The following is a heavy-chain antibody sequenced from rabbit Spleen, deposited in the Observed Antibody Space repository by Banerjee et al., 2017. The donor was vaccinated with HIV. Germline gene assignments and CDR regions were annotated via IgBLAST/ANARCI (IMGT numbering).Heavy chain of an antibody. CDR3: ARDFYGSAGYFNL. V-gene: IGHV1S40*01. CDR2: IDAGSGGNT. Sequence: QSLEESGGDLVKPGASLTLTCIASGVSFSGDSYMCWVRQAPGKGLEWIACIDAGSGGNTYYATWAKGRFTISKTSSTTVTLQMASLTAADTATYFCARDFYGSAGYFNLWGQGTLVTVS. CDR1: GVSFSGDSY. D-gene: IGHD5-1*01. J-gene: IGHJ4*01.